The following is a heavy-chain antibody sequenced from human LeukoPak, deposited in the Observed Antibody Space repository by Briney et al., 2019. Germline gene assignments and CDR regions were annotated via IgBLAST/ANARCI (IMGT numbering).Heavy chain of an antibody. J-gene: IGHJ4*02. CDR1: GFIFRNYG. V-gene: IGHV3-7*01. CDR2: IKQDGGEK. CDR3: GRADQKWFGESMVDY. D-gene: IGHD3-10*01. Sequence: GGSLRLSCAASGFIFRNYGMNWARQAPGKGLEGVANIKQDGGEKYYVDSVKGRFTISRDNAKNSLYLQMSSLRAEDTAVYYCGRADQKWFGESMVDYWGQGTLVTVSS.